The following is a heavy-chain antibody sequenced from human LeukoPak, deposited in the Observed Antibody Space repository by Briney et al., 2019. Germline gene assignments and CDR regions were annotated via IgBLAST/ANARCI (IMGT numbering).Heavy chain of an antibody. V-gene: IGHV3-23*01. CDR1: GFTLSNCA. D-gene: IGHD5-12*01. Sequence: GGSLRLSCAASGFTLSNCAMTWVRQAPGKGLEWVSGIDTKGTRTYYADSVKGRFTISRDNSKNTLFLQMNSLRAEDTAVYYCVKEVVATIPPLWGQGTLVTVSS. CDR3: VKEVVATIPPL. CDR2: IDTKGTRT. J-gene: IGHJ4*02.